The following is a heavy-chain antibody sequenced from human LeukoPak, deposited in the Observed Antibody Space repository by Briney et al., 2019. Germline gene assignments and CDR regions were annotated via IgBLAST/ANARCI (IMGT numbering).Heavy chain of an antibody. CDR1: GGSISSYY. D-gene: IGHD6-19*01. V-gene: IGHV4-59*12. J-gene: IGHJ4*02. Sequence: SETLSLTCTVSGGSISSYYWSWIRQPPGTGLEWIGYIYYSGSTNYNPSLKSRVTISVDTSKNQFSLKLSSVTAADTAVYYCARDWLEQWLPHTAFDYWGQGTLVTVSS. CDR3: ARDWLEQWLPHTAFDY. CDR2: IYYSGST.